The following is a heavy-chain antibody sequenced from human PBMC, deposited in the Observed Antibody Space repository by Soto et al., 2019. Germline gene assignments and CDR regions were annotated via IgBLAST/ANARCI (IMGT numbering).Heavy chain of an antibody. J-gene: IGHJ4*02. D-gene: IGHD3-3*02. Sequence: GGSLRLSWAASGFDFINYGMSWVRQAPGKGLEWVSAISGTAHASYYAASVKGRFTISRDNSKNTLYLHMNSLRVEETAVYFCDENAPQPFSDWGQGTLVTVSS. V-gene: IGHV3-23*01. CDR2: ISGTAHAS. CDR1: GFDFINYG. CDR3: DENAPQPFSD.